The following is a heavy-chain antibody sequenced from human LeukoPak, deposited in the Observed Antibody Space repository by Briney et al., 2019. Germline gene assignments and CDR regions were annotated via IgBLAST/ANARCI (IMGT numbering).Heavy chain of an antibody. D-gene: IGHD3-3*01. J-gene: IGHJ6*02. CDR1: GYTLTELS. CDR3: ATPDYDFWSGLRRYYYYGMDV. Sequence: GASVKVSCKVSGYTLTELSMHWVRQAPGKGLEWMGGFDPEDGETIYPQKFQGRVTMTEDTSTDTAYMELSSLRSEDTAVYYCATPDYDFWSGLRRYYYYGMDVWGQGTTVTVSS. CDR2: FDPEDGET. V-gene: IGHV1-24*01.